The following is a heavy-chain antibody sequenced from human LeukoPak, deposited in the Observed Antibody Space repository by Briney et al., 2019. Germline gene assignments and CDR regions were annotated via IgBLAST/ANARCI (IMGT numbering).Heavy chain of an antibody. Sequence: WASVKVSCKLSGDTFTGHYFHWVRRAPGQGLEWMGWISPTSGATNYAQKFQGRVTMTRDTSVTTAYMELRSLISDDAAVYYCARYSVQGGYWGQGTLVTVSS. CDR3: ARYSVQGGY. CDR1: GDTFTGHY. CDR2: ISPTSGAT. V-gene: IGHV1-2*02. D-gene: IGHD5/OR15-5a*01. J-gene: IGHJ4*02.